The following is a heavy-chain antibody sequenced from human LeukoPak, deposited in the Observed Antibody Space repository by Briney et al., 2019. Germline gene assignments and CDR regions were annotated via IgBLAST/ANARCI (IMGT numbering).Heavy chain of an antibody. Sequence: GGSRRLSCAASGFTFSSYAMSWVRQAPGKGLEWVSTIGGSDGSTYYADSVKGRFTISRDNSKNTLYLQMNSLRAEDAAVYYCAKDDSSGSFFEYWGLGTLVTVSS. D-gene: IGHD3-22*01. CDR3: AKDDSSGSFFEY. J-gene: IGHJ4*02. V-gene: IGHV3-23*01. CDR1: GFTFSSYA. CDR2: IGGSDGST.